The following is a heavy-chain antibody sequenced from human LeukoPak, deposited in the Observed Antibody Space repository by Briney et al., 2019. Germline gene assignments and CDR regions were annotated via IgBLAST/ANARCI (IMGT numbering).Heavy chain of an antibody. V-gene: IGHV1-18*01. CDR1: GYTFTSYG. CDR3: ARGDPNAPSSSWFSYYYYGMDV. CDR2: ISAYNGNT. D-gene: IGHD6-13*01. Sequence: ASVKVSCKASGYTFTSYGISWVRQAPGQGLEWMGWISAYNGNTNYAQKLQGGVTMTTDTSTSTAYMELRSLRSDDTAVYYCARGDPNAPSSSWFSYYYYGMDVWGQGTTVTVSS. J-gene: IGHJ6*02.